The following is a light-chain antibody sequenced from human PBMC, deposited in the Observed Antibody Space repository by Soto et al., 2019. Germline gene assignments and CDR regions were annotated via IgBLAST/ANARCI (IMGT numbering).Light chain of an antibody. CDR2: DAS. V-gene: IGKV3-11*01. CDR1: QSVSTY. Sequence: EIVLTQSPATLSLSPGERATLSCRASQSVSTYLAWYQQKPGQAPRLLIYDASNRATGIPARFSGSGSGTDFTLTISSLEPEDFALYYCQQRSNWPPTFGGWTKVEIK. CDR3: QQRSNWPPT. J-gene: IGKJ4*01.